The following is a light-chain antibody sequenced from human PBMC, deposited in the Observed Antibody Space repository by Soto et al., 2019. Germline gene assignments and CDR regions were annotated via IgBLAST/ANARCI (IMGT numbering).Light chain of an antibody. Sequence: ELVLTQSPGTLSLSPGDSATLSWRASQSVSRRYVAWYQQKPGQAPRLLIYAASSRATGIPARFSGSGSGTDFTLTISSLEPEDLAVYYGQQRSNWPVAVGQGTRLEIK. CDR1: QSVSRRY. CDR2: AAS. CDR3: QQRSNWPVA. V-gene: IGKV3D-20*02. J-gene: IGKJ5*01.